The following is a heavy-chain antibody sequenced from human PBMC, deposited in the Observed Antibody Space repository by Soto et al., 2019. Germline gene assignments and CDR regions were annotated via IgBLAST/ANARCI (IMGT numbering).Heavy chain of an antibody. Sequence: PGGSLRLSCAASGFSFSSDSMGWVRQAPGKGLEWVASISSSGSFMNYADSVKGRFTISRDNAKNSLYLQMRSLKDEDTAVYYCARDPPSGTTLDWFDSWGQGTLVTVSS. J-gene: IGHJ5*01. D-gene: IGHD1-7*01. CDR3: ARDPPSGTTLDWFDS. CDR1: GFSFSSDS. CDR2: ISSSGSFM. V-gene: IGHV3-21*01.